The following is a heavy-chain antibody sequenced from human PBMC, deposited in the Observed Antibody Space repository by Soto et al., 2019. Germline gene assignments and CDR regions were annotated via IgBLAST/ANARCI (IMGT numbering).Heavy chain of an antibody. CDR2: SIPLVDRA. D-gene: IGHD6-19*01. CDR1: GGTFSTST. V-gene: IGHV1-69*04. J-gene: IGHJ4*02. Sequence: QVQLVQSGAEVKKPGSSVKISCQASGGTFSTSTISWVRQAPGQGLEWMGRSIPLVDRAIYAQKFQGRVTMTADKSTNTVHFEMFSMRSDDTAAYYCARAVAGTPILDSWGQGTLVTVSS. CDR3: ARAVAGTPILDS.